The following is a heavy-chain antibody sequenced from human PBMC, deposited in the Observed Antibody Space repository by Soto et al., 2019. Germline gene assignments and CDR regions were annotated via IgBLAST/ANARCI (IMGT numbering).Heavy chain of an antibody. J-gene: IGHJ4*02. CDR3: ARERCFDGSCSSASHS. CDR1: GFSFSTYD. CDR2: ISTTSFTI. D-gene: IGHD3-9*01. V-gene: IGHV3-48*02. Sequence: GGSLSLSCAASGFSFSTYDMDWVRQAPGKAPEWFAHISTTSFTIYYADSVKGRFTISRDKARNSLYLEMKSLRDEDTAVYYCARERCFDGSCSSASHSWGQGVMVTVYS.